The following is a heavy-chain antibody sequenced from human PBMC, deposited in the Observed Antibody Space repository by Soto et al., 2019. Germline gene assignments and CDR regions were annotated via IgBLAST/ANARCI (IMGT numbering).Heavy chain of an antibody. CDR2: SYSSGET. V-gene: IGHV4-4*07. J-gene: IGHJ4*02. D-gene: IGHD3-9*01. CDR3: ARASQCKSYFDCFAWLDY. CDR1: GASISGLC. Sequence: PAKLLSPTFTVSGASISGLCWTWIRRCAGKGLEWIGRSYSSGETTYNPSLTGRVIMSLDTSKNQFSLNLTSVTAADTAVYYCARASQCKSYFDCFAWLDYWGQGTLVTVSS.